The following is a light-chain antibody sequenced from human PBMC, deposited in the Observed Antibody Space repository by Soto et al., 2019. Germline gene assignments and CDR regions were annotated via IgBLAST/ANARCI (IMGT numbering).Light chain of an antibody. CDR1: QNISSY. Sequence: IVLTQSPATLSLSPGKRATLSCRASQNISSYLAWYQQKPGQAPRLLIYGASNRATGIPDRLSGSGSGTDFTLPIRRLEPEDFAVYDCQQYGSSGTFGQGTKVDIK. CDR3: QQYGSSGT. CDR2: GAS. J-gene: IGKJ1*01. V-gene: IGKV3-20*01.